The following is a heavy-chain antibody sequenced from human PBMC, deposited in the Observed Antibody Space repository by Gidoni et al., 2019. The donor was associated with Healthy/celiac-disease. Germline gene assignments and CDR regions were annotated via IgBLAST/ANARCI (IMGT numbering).Heavy chain of an antibody. CDR3: ASQIGYSSGWPKGAFDI. D-gene: IGHD6-19*01. CDR1: GFTFSSYA. CDR2: ISGSGGST. Sequence: EVQLVESGGGLVQPGGSLRLSCAASGFTFSSYAVRWVRQAPGKGLEWVSAISGSGGSTYYADSVKGRFTISRDNSKNTLYLQMNSLRAEDTAVYYCASQIGYSSGWPKGAFDIWGQGTMVTVSS. J-gene: IGHJ3*02. V-gene: IGHV3-23*04.